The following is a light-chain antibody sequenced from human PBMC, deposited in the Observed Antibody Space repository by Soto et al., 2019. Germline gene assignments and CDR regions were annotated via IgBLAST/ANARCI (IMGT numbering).Light chain of an antibody. CDR1: QSVSSY. Sequence: EIVLTQSPATLSLSPGERATLSCRASQSVSSYLAWYQQKAGQAPRLLIYDASDRATGIPARFSGSGSGTDFGLTISGLEPEDFAVYYCQQRSNWPSWTFGQGTKVEIK. CDR3: QQRSNWPSWT. CDR2: DAS. V-gene: IGKV3-11*01. J-gene: IGKJ1*01.